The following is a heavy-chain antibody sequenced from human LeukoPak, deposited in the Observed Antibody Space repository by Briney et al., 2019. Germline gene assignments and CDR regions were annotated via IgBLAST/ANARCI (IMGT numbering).Heavy chain of an antibody. V-gene: IGHV3-23*01. CDR3: ATPGGIVVVNQLDAFGI. CDR2: ISGSDDST. D-gene: IGHD3-22*01. Sequence: PGGSLRLSCAASGFTFSSYAMSWVRQAPGKGLEWVSTISGSDDSTYYADSVKGRFTISRDSSKNTLYLHMNSLRAEDTAVYYCATPGGIVVVNQLDAFGIWGQGTMVTVSS. J-gene: IGHJ3*02. CDR1: GFTFSSYA.